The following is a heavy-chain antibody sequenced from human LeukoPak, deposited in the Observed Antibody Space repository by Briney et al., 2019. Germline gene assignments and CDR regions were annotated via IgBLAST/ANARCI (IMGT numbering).Heavy chain of an antibody. D-gene: IGHD3-22*01. CDR1: AFTFSSYD. V-gene: IGHV3-13*04. CDR3: ARAAYDSSGYMFDP. CDR2: IGTAGDT. Sequence: GGSLRLSCAASAFTFSSYDMHWVRQATGKGLEWVSAIGTAGDTYYPGSVKGRFTISRENAKSSSYLQTNSLRDGDTAVYYCARAAYDSSGYMFDPWGQGTLVTVSS. J-gene: IGHJ5*02.